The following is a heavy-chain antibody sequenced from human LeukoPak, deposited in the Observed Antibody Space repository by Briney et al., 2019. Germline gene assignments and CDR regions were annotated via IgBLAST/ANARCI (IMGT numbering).Heavy chain of an antibody. J-gene: IGHJ4*02. Sequence: GESLKISCKGSGYSLTSYWIGWVRQMPGKGLEWMGIIYPGDSDTRYSPSFQGQVTISADKSISTAYLQWSSLKASDTAMYYCARQRGEPIVENYFDYWGQGTLVTVSS. CDR3: ARQRGEPIVENYFDY. CDR1: GYSLTSYW. D-gene: IGHD1-14*01. V-gene: IGHV5-51*01. CDR2: IYPGDSDT.